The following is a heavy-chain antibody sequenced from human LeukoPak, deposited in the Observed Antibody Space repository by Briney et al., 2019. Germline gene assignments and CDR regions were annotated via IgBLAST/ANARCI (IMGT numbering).Heavy chain of an antibody. CDR3: ARGGGSSPGIAVY. CDR1: GGSFSGYY. V-gene: IGHV4-34*01. CDR2: INHSGST. J-gene: IGHJ4*02. D-gene: IGHD6-19*01. Sequence: SETLSLTCAVYGGSFSGYYWNWIRRPPGQGREWIGEINHSGSTNYNPSLKSRVTISLDTSKNQFSLKLSSVTAADTAVYYCARGGGSSPGIAVYWGQGTLVTVSS.